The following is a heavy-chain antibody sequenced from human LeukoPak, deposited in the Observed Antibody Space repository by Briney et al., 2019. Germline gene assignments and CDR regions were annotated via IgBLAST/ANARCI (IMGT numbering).Heavy chain of an antibody. J-gene: IGHJ4*02. Sequence: GGSLRLSCAASGFTFSTYTMSWVRQAPGKGLEWVSTISVSGGSTYYADSAKGRFTISRDNSKNTLYLQMDSLRAEDTAVYYCAKKLSGSGWIFDYWGQGTLVTVSS. D-gene: IGHD6-19*01. CDR1: GFTFSTYT. CDR2: ISVSGGST. CDR3: AKKLSGSGWIFDY. V-gene: IGHV3-23*01.